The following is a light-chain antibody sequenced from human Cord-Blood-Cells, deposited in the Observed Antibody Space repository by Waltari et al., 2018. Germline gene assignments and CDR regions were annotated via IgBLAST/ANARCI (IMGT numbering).Light chain of an antibody. Sequence: QSAQTQPASVSASPGQSITIPSTGTSSDVGGYNYVSRYQQHPSKAPKRMICDVSNRPSGVSNRFSGSKSGNTASLTISGLQAEEEAEYYCSSYTSSSTLEVFGTGTKVTVL. J-gene: IGLJ1*01. CDR1: SSDVGGYNY. CDR3: SSYTSSSTLEV. V-gene: IGLV2-14*01. CDR2: DVS.